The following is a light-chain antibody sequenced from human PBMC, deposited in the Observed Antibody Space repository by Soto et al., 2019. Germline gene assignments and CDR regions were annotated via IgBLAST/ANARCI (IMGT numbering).Light chain of an antibody. CDR2: SNN. V-gene: IGLV1-44*01. CDR3: ATWDDSLNGRV. Sequence: QSVLTQPPSASGTPGQRVTISCSGSSSNIERNTVNWYQQLPGTAPKLLIYSNNQRPSGVPDRFSGSKSGTSASLAISGLQSEDEADYYCATWDDSLNGRVFGGGTKLTVL. J-gene: IGLJ3*02. CDR1: SSNIERNT.